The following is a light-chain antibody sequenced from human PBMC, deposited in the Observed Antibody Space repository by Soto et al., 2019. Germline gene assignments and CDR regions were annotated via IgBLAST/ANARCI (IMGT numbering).Light chain of an antibody. CDR1: PSVSNS. CDR3: QQRNKWPPVT. Sequence: ENVLTQSPAPLSLSPGESATLSCRASPSVSNSLAWYQHKPGQAPRLLIYDASNRATGVPTRFSGSGSGTDFTLTISSLEPEDFAVYYCQQRNKWPPVTFGGGTKVDIK. V-gene: IGKV3-11*01. J-gene: IGKJ4*01. CDR2: DAS.